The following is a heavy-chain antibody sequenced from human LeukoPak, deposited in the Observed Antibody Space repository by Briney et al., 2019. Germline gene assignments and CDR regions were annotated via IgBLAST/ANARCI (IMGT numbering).Heavy chain of an antibody. V-gene: IGHV3-66*01. Sequence: GGSLRLSCAASGFTVSSNYMSWVRQAPGKGLEWVSVIYSGGSTYYADSVKGRFTISRDNSKNTLYLQMNSLRAEDTAVYYCAREMEWELGGGFDYWGQGTLVTVSS. CDR3: AREMEWELGGGFDY. D-gene: IGHD1-26*01. J-gene: IGHJ4*02. CDR2: IYSGGST. CDR1: GFTVSSNY.